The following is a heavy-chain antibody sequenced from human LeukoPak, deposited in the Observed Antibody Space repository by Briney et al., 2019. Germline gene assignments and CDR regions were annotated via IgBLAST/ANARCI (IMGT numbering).Heavy chain of an antibody. D-gene: IGHD6-13*01. CDR2: IKEDGSEK. CDR3: ARVGSSSWFNYYYGMDV. CDR1: GFTFSRYW. V-gene: IGHV3-7*01. Sequence: TGGSLRLSCITSGFTFSRYWMSWVRQAPGKGLEWVANIKEDGSEKTYVDSVKGRFSISRDNAKNTLYLQMNSLRAEDTAVYYCARVGSSSWFNYYYGMDVWGQGTTVTVSS. J-gene: IGHJ6*02.